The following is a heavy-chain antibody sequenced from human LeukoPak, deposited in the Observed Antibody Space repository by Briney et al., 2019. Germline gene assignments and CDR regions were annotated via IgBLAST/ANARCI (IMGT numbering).Heavy chain of an antibody. V-gene: IGHV3-21*01. Sequence: GGSLRLSCAASGFTFSSYSMNWARQAPGKGLEWVSSISSSSSYIYYADSVKGRFTISRDNAKNSLYLQMNSLRAEDTAVYYCARGVATRAWAFDIWGQGTMVTVSS. CDR3: ARGVATRAWAFDI. CDR1: GFTFSSYS. J-gene: IGHJ3*02. CDR2: ISSSSSYI. D-gene: IGHD5-24*01.